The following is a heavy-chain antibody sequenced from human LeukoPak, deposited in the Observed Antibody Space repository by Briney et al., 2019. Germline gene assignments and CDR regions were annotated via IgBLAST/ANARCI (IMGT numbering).Heavy chain of an antibody. D-gene: IGHD3-3*01. J-gene: IGHJ4*02. V-gene: IGHV5-51*01. CDR1: GYSFTNYW. CDR2: IYPGDSDT. Sequence: GESLKISCKGSGYSFTNYWIGWVRQMPEKGLEWMGIIYPGDSDTRYSPSFQGQVTISADKSISAAYLQWSSLKASDTAMYYCARQAQPGFLEWLQTNPERTHYFDYWGQGTLVTVSS. CDR3: ARQAQPGFLEWLQTNPERTHYFDY.